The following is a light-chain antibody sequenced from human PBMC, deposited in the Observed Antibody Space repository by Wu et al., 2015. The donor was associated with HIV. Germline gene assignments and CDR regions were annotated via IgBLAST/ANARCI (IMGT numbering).Light chain of an antibody. CDR3: QQYGGATAS. CDR2: GAS. CDR1: QSVSSSY. Sequence: EIVLTQSPGTLSLSPGERATLSCRASQSVSSSYLAWYQQKPGQAPRLLIYGASSRATGIPDRFSGSGSGTDFTLTISRLEPEDFAVYYCQQYGGATASFGQGTKLEVK. V-gene: IGKV3-20*01. J-gene: IGKJ2*03.